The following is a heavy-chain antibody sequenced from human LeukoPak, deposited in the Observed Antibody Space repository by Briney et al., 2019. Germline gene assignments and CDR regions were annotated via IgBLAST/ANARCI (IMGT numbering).Heavy chain of an antibody. V-gene: IGHV4-34*01. D-gene: IGHD3-3*01. Sequence: NPSETLSLTCAAYGGSFSGYYWSWIRQPPGKGLEWIGEINHSGSTNYNPSLKSRVTISVDTSKNQFSLKLSSVTAADTAVYYCARGGSFGVVIIATHYYYYGMDVWGQGTTVTVSS. CDR2: INHSGST. CDR1: GGSFSGYY. J-gene: IGHJ6*02. CDR3: ARGGSFGVVIIATHYYYYGMDV.